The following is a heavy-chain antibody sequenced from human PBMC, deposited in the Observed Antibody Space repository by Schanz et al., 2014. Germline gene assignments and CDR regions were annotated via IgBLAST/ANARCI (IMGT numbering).Heavy chain of an antibody. Sequence: QLQLQESGPGLVKPSETLSLTCTVSGGSISSRSYYWGWIRQPPGKGLEWIASIYYSGSTYYNPSLRRRATISVDPSKTQLSLTRSSVTAADTAVYYCARRGGAGTYSFDHWGQGTLVTVSS. V-gene: IGHV4-39*01. D-gene: IGHD1-26*01. CDR1: GGSISSRSYY. J-gene: IGHJ4*02. CDR2: IYYSGST. CDR3: ARRGGAGTYSFDH.